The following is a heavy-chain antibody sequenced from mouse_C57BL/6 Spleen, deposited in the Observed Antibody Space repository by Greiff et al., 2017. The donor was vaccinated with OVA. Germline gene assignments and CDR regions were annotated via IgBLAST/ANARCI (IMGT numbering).Heavy chain of an antibody. V-gene: IGHV1-64*01. CDR1: GYTFTSYW. Sequence: QVQLQQSGAELVKPGASVKLSCKASGYTFTSYWMHWVKQRPGQGLEWIGMIHPNSGSTNYNEKFKSKATLTVDKSSSTAYMQLSSLTSEDSAVYYCARDGDDYYRDWGQGTTRTVSS. J-gene: IGHJ2*01. CDR2: IHPNSGST. CDR3: ARDGDDYYRD. D-gene: IGHD2-3*01.